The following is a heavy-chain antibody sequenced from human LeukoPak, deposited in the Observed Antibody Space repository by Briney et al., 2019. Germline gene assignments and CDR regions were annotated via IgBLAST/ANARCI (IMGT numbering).Heavy chain of an antibody. CDR3: ARDRSPYDFWSSFDY. CDR1: GGSISSYY. D-gene: IGHD3-3*01. Sequence: SETLSLTCTVSGGSISSYYWSWIRQPAGKGLEWIGRIYTSGSTNYNPSLKSRVTMSVDTSKNQFSLKLSSVTAADTAVYYCARDRSPYDFWSSFDYWGQGTLVTVSS. V-gene: IGHV4-4*07. J-gene: IGHJ4*02. CDR2: IYTSGST.